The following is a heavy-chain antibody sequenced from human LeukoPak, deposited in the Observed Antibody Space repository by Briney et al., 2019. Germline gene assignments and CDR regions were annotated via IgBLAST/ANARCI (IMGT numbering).Heavy chain of an antibody. CDR2: IPGSGGAT. D-gene: IGHD3-22*01. Sequence: GGSLRLSCAASGFTFSSYAMHWVRQAPGKGLEWVSSIPGSGGATYYADSVRGRFSISRDSSKNTVYLQMNSLRDEDTAVYYCARARPWDSSRSYYFGMDVWGHGTTVTVSS. CDR3: ARARPWDSSRSYYFGMDV. J-gene: IGHJ6*02. CDR1: GFTFSSYA. V-gene: IGHV3-23*01.